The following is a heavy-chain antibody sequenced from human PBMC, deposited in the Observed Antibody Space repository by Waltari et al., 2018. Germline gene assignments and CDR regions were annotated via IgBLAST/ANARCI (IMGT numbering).Heavy chain of an antibody. V-gene: IGHV4-38-2*02. D-gene: IGHD3-10*01. Sequence: QVQLQESGPGLARPSETLSLPCDVPSYSIRTGYFWGWIRQPPGKGLQWIGSISHSGSTYYNPSLKSRVTLSVDTSKNQFALKVTSVTAADTATYYCVRDLGGSGNSWFDAWGQGSLLTVSA. J-gene: IGHJ5*02. CDR2: ISHSGST. CDR3: VRDLGGSGNSWFDA. CDR1: SYSIRTGYF.